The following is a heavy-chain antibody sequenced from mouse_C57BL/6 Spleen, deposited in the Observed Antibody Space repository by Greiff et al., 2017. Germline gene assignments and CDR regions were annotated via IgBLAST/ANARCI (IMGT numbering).Heavy chain of an antibody. D-gene: IGHD4-1*01. V-gene: IGHV1-18*01. CDR1: GYTFTDYN. CDR3: ARTNWGFSY. CDR2: INPNNGGT. Sequence: EVQLQQSGPELVKPGASVKIPCKASGYTFTDYNTDWVKQSHGTSLEWIGDINPNNGGTIYNQKFKGKDTLTVDKSSSTAYIELRSLTSEDTAVYYCARTNWGFSYWGQGTLVTVSA. J-gene: IGHJ3*01.